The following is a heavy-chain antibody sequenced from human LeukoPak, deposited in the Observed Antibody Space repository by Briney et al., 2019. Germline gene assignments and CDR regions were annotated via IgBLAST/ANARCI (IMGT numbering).Heavy chain of an antibody. V-gene: IGHV3-23*01. CDR3: AKDNLITMIVVIQH. J-gene: IGHJ1*01. CDR2: ISGSGGST. D-gene: IGHD3-22*01. Sequence: GGSLRLSCAASGFTFSSYAMSWVRQAPGQGLEWVSAISGSGGSTYYADSVKGRFTISRDNSKNTLYLQMNSLRAEDTAVYYCAKDNLITMIVVIQHWGQGTLVTVSS. CDR1: GFTFSSYA.